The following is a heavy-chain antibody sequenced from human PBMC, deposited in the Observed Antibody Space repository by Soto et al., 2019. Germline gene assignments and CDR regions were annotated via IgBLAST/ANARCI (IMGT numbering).Heavy chain of an antibody. D-gene: IGHD3-3*01. V-gene: IGHV3-7*01. CDR3: ARDHGVLRFLQWFPIFEY. CDR1: GFTFRNSW. J-gene: IGHJ4*02. CDR2: INEDGSEK. Sequence: EVQLVESGGGLVQPGGSLRLSCAASGFTFRNSWMSWVRQAPGKGLEWVANINEDGSEKYYVDSVKGRFTISRDNAENSLYLQMNSLRAEDTAVYYCARDHGVLRFLQWFPIFEYWGQGTLVTVSS.